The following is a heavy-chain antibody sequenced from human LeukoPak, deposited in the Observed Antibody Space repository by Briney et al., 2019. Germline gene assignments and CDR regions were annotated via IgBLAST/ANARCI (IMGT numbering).Heavy chain of an antibody. CDR1: GYTFTVYY. CDR2: INPNSGGT. V-gene: IGHV1-2*02. CDR3: ARGREAVAGIGYYYYYGMDV. J-gene: IGHJ6*02. D-gene: IGHD6-19*01. Sequence: ASVKVSCKASGYTFTVYYMHWVRQAPGQGLEWMGWINPNSGGTNYAQKFQGRVTMTRDTSISTAYMELSRLRSDDTAVYYCARGREAVAGIGYYYYYGMDVWGQGTTVTVSS.